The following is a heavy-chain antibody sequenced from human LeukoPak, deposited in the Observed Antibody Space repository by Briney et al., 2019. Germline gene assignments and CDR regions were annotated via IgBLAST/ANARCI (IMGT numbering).Heavy chain of an antibody. CDR1: GFTFSSYG. CDR2: IWYDGSNK. V-gene: IGHV3-33*01. Sequence: GRSLRLSCAASGFTFSSYGMYWVRQAPGKGLEWVAVIWYDGSNKYYADSVKGRFTISRDNSKNTLYLQMDSLTAEDTAVYYCARDFYYGSGSYSSLGYWGQGTQATVSS. D-gene: IGHD3-10*01. CDR3: ARDFYYGSGSYSSLGY. J-gene: IGHJ4*02.